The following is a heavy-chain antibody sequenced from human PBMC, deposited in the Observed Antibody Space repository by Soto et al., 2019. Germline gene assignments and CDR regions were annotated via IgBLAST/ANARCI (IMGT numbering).Heavy chain of an antibody. CDR3: ARASFTVTPYVFDS. J-gene: IGHJ4*02. CDR1: GGSISSDNYY. Sequence: QVQLQESGPGLVKPSQTLSLTCPVSGGSISSDNYYWSWIRQPPGKGLEWIGYIYYTGDTYYNPSLKSRVTFSVGPSENQFSLKLPSATAADTAVYYCARASFTVTPYVFDSWGQGTMVTVSS. V-gene: IGHV4-30-4*01. D-gene: IGHD2-21*02. CDR2: IYYTGDT.